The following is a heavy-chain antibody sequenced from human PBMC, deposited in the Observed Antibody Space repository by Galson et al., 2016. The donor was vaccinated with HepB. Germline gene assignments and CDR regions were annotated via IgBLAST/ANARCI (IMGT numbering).Heavy chain of an antibody. V-gene: IGHV3-30*18. Sequence: SLRLSCAASGFTFSTYGMHWVRQAPGKGLEWVALISYDGKSESYADSVKGRVTISRDNSKNTLYLQMHSLRGEDTAVYYCAKDGRIYCSSASCHDHFHYWGQGTLVTVSS. J-gene: IGHJ4*02. CDR1: GFTFSTYG. CDR2: ISYDGKSE. CDR3: AKDGRIYCSSASCHDHFHY. D-gene: IGHD2-2*01.